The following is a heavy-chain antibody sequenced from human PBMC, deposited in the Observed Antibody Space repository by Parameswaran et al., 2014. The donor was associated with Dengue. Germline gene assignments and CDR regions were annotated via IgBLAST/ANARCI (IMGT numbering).Heavy chain of an antibody. Sequence: KWIRQPPGKGLEWVSYISSSGSTIYYADSVKGRFTISRDNAKNSLYLQMNSLRAEDTAVYYCARGPLFGLYWGQGTLVTVSS. J-gene: IGHJ4*02. CDR3: ARGPLFGLY. CDR2: ISSSGSTI. D-gene: IGHD3-10*02. V-gene: IGHV3-48*03.